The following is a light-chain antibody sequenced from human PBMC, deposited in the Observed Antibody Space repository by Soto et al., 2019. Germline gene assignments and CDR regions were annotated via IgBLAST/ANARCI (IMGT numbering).Light chain of an antibody. CDR1: QSVSSSY. V-gene: IGKV3-20*01. CDR2: GAS. J-gene: IGKJ1*01. Sequence: XIVLTQSPGTLSLSPGERATLSCRASQSVSSSYLAWYQQKPGQAPRLLIYGASSRATGIPDRFSGSGSGTDFTLTISRLEPEDFAMYYCQQYGSSPTTFGQGTKVAIK. CDR3: QQYGSSPTT.